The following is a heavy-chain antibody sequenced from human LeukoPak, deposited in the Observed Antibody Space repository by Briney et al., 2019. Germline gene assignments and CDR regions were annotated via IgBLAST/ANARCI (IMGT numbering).Heavy chain of an antibody. Sequence: GESLKISCKGSGYSFTSYWIGWVRQTPGKGLEWMGIIYPGDSDTRYSPSFQGQVTISADKSISTAYLQWSSLKASDTAMYYCARHPIAAAGTGALDYWGQGTLVTVSS. CDR3: ARHPIAAAGTGALDY. CDR2: IYPGDSDT. V-gene: IGHV5-51*01. D-gene: IGHD6-13*01. J-gene: IGHJ4*02. CDR1: GYSFTSYW.